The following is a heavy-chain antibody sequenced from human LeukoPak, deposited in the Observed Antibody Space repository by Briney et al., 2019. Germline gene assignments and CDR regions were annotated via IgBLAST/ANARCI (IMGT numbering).Heavy chain of an antibody. D-gene: IGHD3-16*01. V-gene: IGHV1-69*06. CDR3: AKQGAVRQDYYMDV. CDR1: GGSFSSYA. CDR2: IIPIFGTP. Sequence: SVKVSCKASGGSFSSYAITWVRQAPGQGLEWMGRIIPIFGTPTYAQKFQGRDTITADMGSSTAYLELTSLTSEDTARYFCAKQGAVRQDYYMDVWGNGTTVTVSS. J-gene: IGHJ6*03.